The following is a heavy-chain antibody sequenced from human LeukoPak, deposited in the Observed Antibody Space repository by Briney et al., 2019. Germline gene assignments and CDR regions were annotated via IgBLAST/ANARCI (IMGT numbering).Heavy chain of an antibody. CDR2: IYYSGST. Sequence: SETLSLTCTVSGGSISTYYLSWIRQPPGKGLEWIGYIYYSGSTSYNPSLKSRVTISVDTSKNHLSLKLSSVTAADTAVYYCAIHRASPDLFGDDAFIDFWGEGTLVTVSS. J-gene: IGHJ4*02. D-gene: IGHD2-21*01. CDR1: GGSISTYY. CDR3: AIHRASPDLFGDDAFIDF. V-gene: IGHV4-59*08.